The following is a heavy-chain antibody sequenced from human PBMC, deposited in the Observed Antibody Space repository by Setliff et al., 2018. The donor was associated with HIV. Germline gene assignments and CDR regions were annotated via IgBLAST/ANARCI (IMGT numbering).Heavy chain of an antibody. Sequence: PSETLSLTCTVSGYSISSGYYWSWIRQPPGKGLEWIGEINHSGSTSYNPSLKSRVTISVDTSKNQFSLKLSSVTAADTAVYYCAGTFQLVQNYWGQGTLVTVSS. D-gene: IGHD6-13*01. CDR1: GYSISSGYY. J-gene: IGHJ4*02. CDR2: INHSGST. V-gene: IGHV4-38-2*02. CDR3: AGTFQLVQNY.